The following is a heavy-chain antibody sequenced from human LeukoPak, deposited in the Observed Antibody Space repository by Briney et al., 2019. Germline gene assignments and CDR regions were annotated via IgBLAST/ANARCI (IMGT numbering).Heavy chain of an antibody. CDR1: GFTFTTSA. D-gene: IGHD6-19*01. CDR3: AAPSGRDAFDI. J-gene: IGHJ3*02. Sequence: TSVKVSCXASGFTFTTSAMRWVRQARGQRLEWIGWIVVGSDNTNYAQKFQERVTITRDMSTSTAYMELSSLRSEDTAVYYCAAPSGRDAFDIWGQGTMVTVSS. CDR2: IVVGSDNT. V-gene: IGHV1-58*02.